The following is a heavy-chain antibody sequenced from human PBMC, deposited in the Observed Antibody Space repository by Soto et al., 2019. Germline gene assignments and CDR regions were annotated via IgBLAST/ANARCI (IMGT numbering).Heavy chain of an antibody. D-gene: IGHD5-12*01. CDR1: GFTFSSYS. Sequence: EVQLVESGGGLVQPGGSLRLSCAASGFTFSSYSMNWVRQAPGKGLEWVSYISSSSSTIYYADSVKGRFTISRDNAKNSLYLQINSLRDEDTAVYYCARVGYGPPFDYWGQGTLVTVSS. CDR3: ARVGYGPPFDY. J-gene: IGHJ4*02. CDR2: ISSSSSTI. V-gene: IGHV3-48*02.